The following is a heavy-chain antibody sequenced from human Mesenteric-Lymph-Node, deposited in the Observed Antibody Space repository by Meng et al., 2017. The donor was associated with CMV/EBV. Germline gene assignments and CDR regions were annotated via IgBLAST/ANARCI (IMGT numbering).Heavy chain of an antibody. CDR2: IYPGDSDT. CDR1: GYSFTNYW. CDR3: ARRLPYGGDYFDY. V-gene: IGHV5-51*01. D-gene: IGHD4-23*01. Sequence: GESLKIPCEGSGYSFTNYWIVWVRQMPGKGLEWMGIIYPGDSDTRYSPSFQGQVTISADKSISTAYLQWSSLKASDTAMYYCARRLPYGGDYFDYWGQGTLVTVSS. J-gene: IGHJ4*02.